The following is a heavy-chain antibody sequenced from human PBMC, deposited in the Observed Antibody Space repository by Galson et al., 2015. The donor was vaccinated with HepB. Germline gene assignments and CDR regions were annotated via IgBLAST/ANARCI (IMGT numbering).Heavy chain of an antibody. Sequence: SLRLSCAASGFTFSSYAMSWVRQAPGKGLEWVSAISGSGGSTYYADSVKGRFTISRDNSKNTLYLQMNSLRAKDTAVYYCAKDREYYGSGSLGYFDYWGQGTLVTVSS. D-gene: IGHD3-10*01. CDR3: AKDREYYGSGSLGYFDY. V-gene: IGHV3-23*01. CDR2: ISGSGGST. CDR1: GFTFSSYA. J-gene: IGHJ4*02.